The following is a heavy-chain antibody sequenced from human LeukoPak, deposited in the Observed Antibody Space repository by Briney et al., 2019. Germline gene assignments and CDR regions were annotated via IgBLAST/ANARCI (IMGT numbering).Heavy chain of an antibody. CDR1: GYTFTGYY. Sequence: ASVKVSCKASGYTFTGYYMHWVRQAPGQGLELMGWINPNSGGTNYAQKFQGRVTMTRDTSISTAYMELSRLRSDDTAVYYCAREVTYCSSTSCYWFGPWGQGTLVTVSS. J-gene: IGHJ5*02. D-gene: IGHD2-2*01. V-gene: IGHV1-2*02. CDR3: AREVTYCSSTSCYWFGP. CDR2: INPNSGGT.